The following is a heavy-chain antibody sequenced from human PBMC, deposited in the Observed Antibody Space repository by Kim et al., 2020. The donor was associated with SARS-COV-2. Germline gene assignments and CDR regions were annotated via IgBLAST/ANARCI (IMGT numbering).Heavy chain of an antibody. CDR1: GGTFSSYA. CDR2: IIPIFGTA. Sequence: SVKVSCKASGGTFSSYAISWVRQAPGQGLEWMGGIIPIFGTANYAQKFQGRVTITADESTSTAYMELSSLRSEDTAVYYCARDSPDYGGNRITFYYYYGMDVWGQGTTVTVSS. CDR3: ARDSPDYGGNRITFYYYYGMDV. V-gene: IGHV1-69*13. D-gene: IGHD4-17*01. J-gene: IGHJ6*02.